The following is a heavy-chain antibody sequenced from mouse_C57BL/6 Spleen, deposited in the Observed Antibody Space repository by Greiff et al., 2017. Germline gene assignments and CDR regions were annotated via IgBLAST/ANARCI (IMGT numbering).Heavy chain of an antibody. CDR2: IDPSDSET. Sequence: QVQLQQPGAELVRPGSSVKLSCKASGYTFTSYWMHWVKQRPIQGLEWIGNIDPSDSETNYNQKFKDKATLTVDKSSSTAYMQLSSLTSEDSAVYYCARDGYYDAGFAYWGQGTLVTVSA. CDR1: GYTFTSYW. CDR3: ARDGYYDAGFAY. V-gene: IGHV1-52*01. J-gene: IGHJ3*01. D-gene: IGHD2-3*01.